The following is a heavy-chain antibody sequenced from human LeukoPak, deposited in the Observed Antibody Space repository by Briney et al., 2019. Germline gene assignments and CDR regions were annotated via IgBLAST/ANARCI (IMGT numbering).Heavy chain of an antibody. D-gene: IGHD3-3*01. J-gene: IGHJ4*02. CDR1: GFTFSSYS. V-gene: IGHV3-21*01. Sequence: GGSLRLSCAASGFTFSSYSMNWVRQAPGKGLEWVSSISSSNSSIHYADSVKGRFTISRDNAKNSLYLQMNSLRAEDTAVYYCAKDGITIFGVVSFYYFDYWGQGTLVTVSS. CDR2: ISSSNSSI. CDR3: AKDGITIFGVVSFYYFDY.